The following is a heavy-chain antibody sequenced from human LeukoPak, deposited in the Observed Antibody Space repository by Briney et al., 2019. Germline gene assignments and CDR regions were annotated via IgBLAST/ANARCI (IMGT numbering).Heavy chain of an antibody. CDR2: IYYSGST. Sequence: SETLSLTCTVSGGSISSYYWSWIRQPPGKGLEWIGYIYYSGSTNYNPSLKSRVTISVDTSKNQFSLKLSSVTAADTAVYYCARVRNGCSGGGCYSGPRSYYFDYWGQGTLVTVSS. J-gene: IGHJ4*02. V-gene: IGHV4-59*01. CDR1: GGSISSYY. D-gene: IGHD2-15*01. CDR3: ARVRNGCSGGGCYSGPRSYYFDY.